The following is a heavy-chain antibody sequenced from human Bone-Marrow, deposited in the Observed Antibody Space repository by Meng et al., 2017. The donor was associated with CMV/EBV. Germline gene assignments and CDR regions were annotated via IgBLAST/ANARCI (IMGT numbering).Heavy chain of an antibody. CDR3: AREEGVSSSSADPFDY. J-gene: IGHJ4*02. D-gene: IGHD6-6*01. Sequence: ASVKVSCKASGYTFTGYYMHWVRQAPGQGLEWMGWINPNSGGTNYAQKFQGRVTMTRDTSISTAYMELSRLRSDDTAVYYCAREEGVSSSSADPFDYWAQGTLVTVSS. CDR1: GYTFTGYY. V-gene: IGHV1-2*02. CDR2: INPNSGGT.